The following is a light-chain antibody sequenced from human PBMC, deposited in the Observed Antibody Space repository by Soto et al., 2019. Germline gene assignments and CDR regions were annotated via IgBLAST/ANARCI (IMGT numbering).Light chain of an antibody. CDR3: AAWDDTLKRYV. CDR1: SSDTGDYNY. Sequence: QSALTQPPSASGSPGQSVTISCAGTSSDTGDYNYVSWYQQHPGKAPKLMIYDVSKRPSGVPDRFSGSKSGNTASLAISGLQSEDESDYYCAAWDDTLKRYVFGTGTKLTVL. CDR2: DVS. V-gene: IGLV2-8*01. J-gene: IGLJ1*01.